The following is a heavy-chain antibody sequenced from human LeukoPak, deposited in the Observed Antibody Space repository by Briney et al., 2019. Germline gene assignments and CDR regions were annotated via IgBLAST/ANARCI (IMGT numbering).Heavy chain of an antibody. V-gene: IGHV3-48*01. D-gene: IGHD5-24*01. CDR2: ISSSSSTI. CDR3: ATAKMDY. CDR1: GFTFSSFS. Sequence: TGGSLRLSCAASGFTFSSFSMNWVRQVPGKGLEWVSYISSSSSTIYYADSVRGRFTISRDNAENSLYLQMTSLRAEDTALYYRATAKMDYWGQGTLVTVSS. J-gene: IGHJ4*02.